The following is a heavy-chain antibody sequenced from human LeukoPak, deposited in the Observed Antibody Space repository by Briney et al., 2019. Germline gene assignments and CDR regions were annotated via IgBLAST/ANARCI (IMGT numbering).Heavy chain of an antibody. D-gene: IGHD6-19*01. CDR1: GYFISSGYY. CDR2: IDHSGST. V-gene: IGHV4-38-2*02. CDR3: ARDSALAQAVMFDH. J-gene: IGHJ4*02. Sequence: ASETLSLTCTVSGYFISSGYYWGWIRQPPGKGLEWTGSIDHSGSTYYNPSLKSRITIPVDTYKNQFSLKLSSVTAADTAVYYCARDSALAQAVMFDHWGEGTLVSVSS.